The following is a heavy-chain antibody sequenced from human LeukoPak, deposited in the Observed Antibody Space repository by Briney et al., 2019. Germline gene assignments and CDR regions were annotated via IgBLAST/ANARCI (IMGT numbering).Heavy chain of an antibody. D-gene: IGHD3-10*01. CDR1: GFTFSSYS. Sequence: GGSLRLSCAASGFTFSSYSMNWVRQAPGKGLEWVSSISSSSSYIYYADSVKGRFTISRDNAKNSLYLQMNSLRAEDTAVYYCARPGFGADNGFDYWGQGTLVTVSS. V-gene: IGHV3-21*04. J-gene: IGHJ4*02. CDR2: ISSSSSYI. CDR3: ARPGFGADNGFDY.